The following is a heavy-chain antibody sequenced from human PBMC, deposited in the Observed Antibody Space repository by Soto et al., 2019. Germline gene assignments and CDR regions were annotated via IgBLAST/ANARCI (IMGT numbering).Heavy chain of an antibody. Sequence: ASVKVSCKASGGTFSSYTISWVRQAPGQGLEWMGRIIPILGIANYAQKFQGRVTITADKSTSTAYMELSSLRSEDTAVYYCASGPQSSGWRGKWFDAWGQGTMVTVSS. V-gene: IGHV1-69*02. CDR2: IIPILGIA. J-gene: IGHJ5*02. CDR1: GGTFSSYT. CDR3: ASGPQSSGWRGKWFDA. D-gene: IGHD6-19*01.